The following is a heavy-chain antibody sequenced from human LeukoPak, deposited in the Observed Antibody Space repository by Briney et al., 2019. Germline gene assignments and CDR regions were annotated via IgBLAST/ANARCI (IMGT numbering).Heavy chain of an antibody. CDR1: GYTFTSYG. Sequence: ASVKVSCKASGYTFTSYGISWVRQAPGQGLEWMGWISAYNGNTNYAQKLQGRVTMTTDTSTSTAYMELRSLRSDDTAVYYCARDRSIEGHSIYYFDYWGQGTLVTVSS. CDR2: ISAYNGNT. CDR3: ARDRSIEGHSIYYFDY. D-gene: IGHD2-2*01. J-gene: IGHJ4*02. V-gene: IGHV1-18*01.